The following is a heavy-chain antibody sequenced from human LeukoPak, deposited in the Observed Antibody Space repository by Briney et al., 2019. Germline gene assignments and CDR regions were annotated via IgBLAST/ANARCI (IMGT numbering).Heavy chain of an antibody. Sequence: PGGSLRLSCAASGISSSIYGMSWVRQAPGKGLEWISAIDVGVDTAYYADSVKGRFTISRDNSKETLYLQMSSLRAHDTAIYYCVRDHVFSRGGSCYGDYWGQGALVTVSS. CDR1: GISSSIYG. J-gene: IGHJ4*02. D-gene: IGHD2-15*01. V-gene: IGHV3-23*01. CDR2: IDVGVDTA. CDR3: VRDHVFSRGGSCYGDY.